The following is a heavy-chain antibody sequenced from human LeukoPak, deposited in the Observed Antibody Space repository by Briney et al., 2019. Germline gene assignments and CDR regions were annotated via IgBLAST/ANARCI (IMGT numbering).Heavy chain of an antibody. J-gene: IGHJ4*02. V-gene: IGHV4-59*13. CDR1: GGSISSYY. Sequence: SETLSLTCTVSGGSISSYYWNWIRQSPGKGLEWLGNIHYGGTTNYNPSLKNRVTLSLDTSKSQFVLKVTSVTAADTAVYYCARDEHGDFQGFDYWGQGTRVTVSS. CDR3: ARDEHGDFQGFDY. D-gene: IGHD4-17*01. CDR2: IHYGGTT.